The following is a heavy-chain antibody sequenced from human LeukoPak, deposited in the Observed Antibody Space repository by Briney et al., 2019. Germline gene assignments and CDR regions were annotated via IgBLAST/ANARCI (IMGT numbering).Heavy chain of an antibody. CDR3: AVDFNDAFDI. J-gene: IGHJ3*02. CDR1: GGSFSGYY. V-gene: IGHV4-34*01. D-gene: IGHD3/OR15-3a*01. Sequence: SETLSLTCGVYGGSFSGYYWSWIRQPPGKGLEWIGEINHSGSTNYNPSLKSRVTISVDTSKNQFSLKLSSVTAADTAVYYCAVDFNDAFDIWGQGTIVTVSS. CDR2: INHSGST.